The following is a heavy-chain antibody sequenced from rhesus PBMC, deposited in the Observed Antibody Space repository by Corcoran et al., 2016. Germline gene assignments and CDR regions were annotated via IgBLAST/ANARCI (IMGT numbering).Heavy chain of an antibody. CDR2: VHGGSWYS. CDR1: GGSHSNIY. V-gene: IGHV4-147*01. Sequence: QVHLQESGPGLVKPSETLSLTCVVSGGSHSNIYWSWIRQSPGRGLEWIVSVHGGSWYSNYNPSLTSRVTFSTDTSKNQFSLSMISATAADIAFYYCARYIPMPATTSFDFWGQGVLVTVSS. D-gene: IGHD1-38*01. CDR3: ARYIPMPATTSFDF. J-gene: IGHJ4*01.